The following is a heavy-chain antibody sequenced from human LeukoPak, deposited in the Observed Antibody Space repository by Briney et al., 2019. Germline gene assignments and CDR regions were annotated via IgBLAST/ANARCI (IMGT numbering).Heavy chain of an antibody. CDR2: ISGSGGGT. J-gene: IGHJ6*03. D-gene: IGHD3-16*01. Sequence: GGSLRLSCAASGFTFSSYWMSWVRQAPGKGLEWVSGISGSGGGTYYADSVKGRFTISRDNSKNTLYLQMNSLRADDTAVYYCAKGGDYVDVWGKGTTVTISS. CDR3: AKGGDYVDV. CDR1: GFTFSSYW. V-gene: IGHV3-23*01.